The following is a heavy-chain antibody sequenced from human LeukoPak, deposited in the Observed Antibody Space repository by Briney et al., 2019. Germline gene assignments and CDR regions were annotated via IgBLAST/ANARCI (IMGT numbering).Heavy chain of an antibody. CDR1: GFTFSSYA. D-gene: IGHD2-2*01. Sequence: PGGSLRLSCAASGFTFSSYAMSWVRQAPGKGLEWVSAISGSGGSTYYADSVKGRFTISRDNSKNTLYLQMNSLRAEDTAVYYCAKEVPYCSSTSCYRGYFDYWGQGTLVTVSS. CDR3: AKEVPYCSSTSCYRGYFDY. J-gene: IGHJ4*02. V-gene: IGHV3-23*01. CDR2: ISGSGGST.